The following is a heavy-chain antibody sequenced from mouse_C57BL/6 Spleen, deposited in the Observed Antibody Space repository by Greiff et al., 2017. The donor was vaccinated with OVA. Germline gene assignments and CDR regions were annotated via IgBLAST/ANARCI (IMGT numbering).Heavy chain of an antibody. CDR1: GYTFTDYE. CDR3: TSPLYGSSYGDY. Sequence: VQLQQSGAELVRPGASVTLSCKASGYTFTDYEMHWVKQTPVHGLEWIGAIDPETGGTAYNQKFKGKAILTADKSSSTAYMELRSLTSEDSAVYYCTSPLYGSSYGDYWGQGTTLTVSS. V-gene: IGHV1-15*01. D-gene: IGHD1-1*01. CDR2: IDPETGGT. J-gene: IGHJ2*01.